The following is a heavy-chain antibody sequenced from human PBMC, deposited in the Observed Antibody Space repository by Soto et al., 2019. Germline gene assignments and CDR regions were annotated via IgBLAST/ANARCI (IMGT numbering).Heavy chain of an antibody. CDR2: IYYSGST. CDR3: ARQVDYGGQLGYYYCYYGMDV. V-gene: IGHV4-39*01. J-gene: IGHJ6*02. D-gene: IGHD4-17*01. Sequence: SETLSLTCTVSGGSISSSSYYWGWIRHPPGKGLEWTGSIYYSGSTYYNPSLTSRVTISADTSKNQFSLKLSSVTAADTAVYYCARQVDYGGQLGYYYCYYGMDVWGQGTTVTVSS. CDR1: GGSISSSSYY.